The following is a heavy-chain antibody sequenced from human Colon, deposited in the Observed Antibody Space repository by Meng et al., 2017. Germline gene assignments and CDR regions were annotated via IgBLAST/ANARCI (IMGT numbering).Heavy chain of an antibody. CDR1: GCSIRSSNW. CDR3: ARVIYASGNMAHLDC. D-gene: IGHD3-10*01. Sequence: LQAPGPGLVKPSGTLYLPGGVSGCSIRSSNWWSWVRQPPGRGLEWIGEIYHSGSTNYNPSLKNRLSLTVDKSKNQFSLTLHSVTAADTAVYYCARVIYASGNMAHLDCWGQGTLVTVSS. CDR2: IYHSGST. J-gene: IGHJ4*02. V-gene: IGHV4-4*02.